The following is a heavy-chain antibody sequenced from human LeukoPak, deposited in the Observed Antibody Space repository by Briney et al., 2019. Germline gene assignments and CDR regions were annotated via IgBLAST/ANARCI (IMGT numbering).Heavy chain of an antibody. D-gene: IGHD3-16*01. CDR1: GGSISSYY. V-gene: IGHV4-59*01. Sequence: SETLSLTCTVSGGSISSYYWSWIRQPPGKGLEWIGYIYYSGSTNYNPSLKSRVTISVDTSKNQFSLKLSSVTAADTAVYYCARLDVGADAFDIWGQGTMVTVSS. J-gene: IGHJ3*02. CDR3: ARLDVGADAFDI. CDR2: IYYSGST.